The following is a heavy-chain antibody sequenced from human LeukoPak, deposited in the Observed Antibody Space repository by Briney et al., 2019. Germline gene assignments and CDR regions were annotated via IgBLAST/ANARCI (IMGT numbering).Heavy chain of an antibody. D-gene: IGHD2/OR15-2a*01. V-gene: IGHV4-4*09. CDR3: ARGDFYRYYFDY. J-gene: IGHJ4*02. CDR1: GGSIRTYY. Sequence: SETLSLNCTVSGGSIRTYYWSWIRQPPGKGLEWIGYIYTSGSTNYNPSLNSRVTMSLDTSENQFSLKLSSVTAADTAVYYCARGDFYRYYFDYWGQGTLVTVSS. CDR2: IYTSGST.